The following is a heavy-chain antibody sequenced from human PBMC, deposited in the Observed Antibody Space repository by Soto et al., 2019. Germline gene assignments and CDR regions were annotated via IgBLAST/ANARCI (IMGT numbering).Heavy chain of an antibody. J-gene: IGHJ4*02. CDR1: GFTFDDYA. V-gene: IGHV3-9*01. CDR3: AKDMRSGGRYCRGGSCYSIDY. CDR2: ISWHSGSI. D-gene: IGHD2-15*01. Sequence: DVQLVESGGGLVQPGRSLRLSCAASGFTFDDYAMHWVRQAPGKGLEWVSGISWHSGSIGYAESVKGPFTIARDNAKNSLYLQMNSLRAEDTSLYYCAKDMRSGGRYCRGGSCYSIDYWGQGTLVTVSS.